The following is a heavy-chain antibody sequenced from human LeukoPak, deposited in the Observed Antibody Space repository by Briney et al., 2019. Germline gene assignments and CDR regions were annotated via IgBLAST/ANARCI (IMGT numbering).Heavy chain of an antibody. V-gene: IGHV4-34*01. Sequence: PSDTLSLTCDVSGGSFTDYFWTWIRQSPGKGLEWIGEINDYTGNTNYNPSLNSRVSISLEKSKNQFSLELRSVTAADTAVYYCARGGIAKIVVVHSFHYGMDVWGQGTTVTVSS. CDR2: INDYTGNT. CDR3: ARGGIAKIVVVHSFHYGMDV. CDR1: GGSFTDYF. D-gene: IGHD3-22*01. J-gene: IGHJ6*02.